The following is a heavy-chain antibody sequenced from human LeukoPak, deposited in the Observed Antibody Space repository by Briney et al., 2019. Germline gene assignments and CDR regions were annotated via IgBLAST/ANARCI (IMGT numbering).Heavy chain of an antibody. CDR3: ARDLQRAFDI. D-gene: IGHD4-11*01. V-gene: IGHV4-59*01. CDR1: GGSISSYY. Sequence: SETLSLTCTVSGGSISSYYRSWIRQPPGKGLEWIGYIYYSGSTNYNPSLKSRVTISVDTSKNQFSLKLSSVTAADTAVYYCARDLQRAFDIWGQGTMVTVSS. CDR2: IYYSGST. J-gene: IGHJ3*02.